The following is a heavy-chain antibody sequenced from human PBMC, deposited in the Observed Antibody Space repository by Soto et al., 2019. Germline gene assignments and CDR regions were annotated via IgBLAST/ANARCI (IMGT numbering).Heavy chain of an antibody. Sequence: PGGSLRLSCAASGFTFSDYAMSWVRQAPGKGLEWVSAIDGSSATTNYADSVKGRFTISRDNSKNTLFMHMSGLRAEDTAVYYCARDRRTSIYSGLAVWGPGPT. D-gene: IGHD1-7*01. J-gene: IGHJ6*02. CDR1: GFTFSDYA. CDR3: ARDRRTSIYSGLAV. CDR2: IDGSSATT. V-gene: IGHV3-23*01.